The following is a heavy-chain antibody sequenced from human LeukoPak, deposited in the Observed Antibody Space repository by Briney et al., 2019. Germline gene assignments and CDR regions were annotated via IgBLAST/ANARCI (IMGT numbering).Heavy chain of an antibody. J-gene: IGHJ6*04. CDR1: GDSISNYY. D-gene: IGHD5-18*01. CDR2: IHYNGNI. CDR3: ARVWRGYTHGLELDV. V-gene: IGHV4-59*01. Sequence: SETLSLTCTVSGDSISNYYWSWIRQPPGKGLEWIGYIHYNGNINYNASLRSRVTISLDTSKNQFSLRLSSVTAADTAVYFCARVWRGYTHGLELDVWGKGMSVTVSS.